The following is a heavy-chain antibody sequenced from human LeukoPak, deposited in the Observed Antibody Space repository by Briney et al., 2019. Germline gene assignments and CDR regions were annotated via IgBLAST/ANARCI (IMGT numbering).Heavy chain of an antibody. D-gene: IGHD2-2*03. V-gene: IGHV4-59*01. CDR1: GGSISSYY. CDR3: ARMLRGYRSPFYN. Sequence: SETLSLTCTVSGGSISSYYWSWIRQPPGKGLDWIGYIYYSGSTNYNPSLKSRVTISVDTSKNQFSLKLSSVTAADTAVYYCARMLRGYRSPFYNWGQGTLVTVSS. J-gene: IGHJ4*02. CDR2: IYYSGST.